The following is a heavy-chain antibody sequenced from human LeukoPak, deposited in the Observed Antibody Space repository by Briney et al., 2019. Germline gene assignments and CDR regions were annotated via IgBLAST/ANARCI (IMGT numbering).Heavy chain of an antibody. V-gene: IGHV3-23*01. D-gene: IGHD2-15*01. CDR3: AKVYCSGGSCYGTGNYYYMDV. CDR2: ISGSGGST. Sequence: GGSLRLSCAASGFTFSSYGMSWVRQAPGKGLEWVSAISGSGGSTYYADSVKGRFTISRDNSKNTLYLQMNSLRVEDTAVYYCAKVYCSGGSCYGTGNYYYMDVWGKGTTVTISS. CDR1: GFTFSSYG. J-gene: IGHJ6*03.